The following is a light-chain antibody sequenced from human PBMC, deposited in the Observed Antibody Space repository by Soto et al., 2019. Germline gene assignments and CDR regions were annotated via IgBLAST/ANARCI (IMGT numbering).Light chain of an antibody. J-gene: IGKJ1*01. CDR1: QSVSSN. CDR3: QQLFDSPIT. V-gene: IGKV3-15*01. CDR2: GAS. Sequence: EIVMTQSPATLSVSPGERATLSCRASQSVSSNLAWYQQKPGQAPRLLIYGASTRATGIPARFSGSGSGTEFSLTITSLQPEDFATYYCQQLFDSPITFGQGTKVDIK.